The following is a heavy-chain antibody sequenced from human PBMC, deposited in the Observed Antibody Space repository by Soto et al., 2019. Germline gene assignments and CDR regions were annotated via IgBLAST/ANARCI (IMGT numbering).Heavy chain of an antibody. CDR2: XIXXFXTX. D-gene: IGHD3-10*01. J-gene: IGHJ4*02. CDR3: ASKYYGSGSSRDY. CDR1: GYTLTEIS. V-gene: IGHV1-69*13. Sequence: SVKVSCKVSGYTLTEISMHLVRQAPGKGLEXVGXXIXXFXTXXXAXXXQGRVTITADESTSTAYMELSSLRSEETAVYYWASKYYGSGSSRDYWGQGTLVTVSS.